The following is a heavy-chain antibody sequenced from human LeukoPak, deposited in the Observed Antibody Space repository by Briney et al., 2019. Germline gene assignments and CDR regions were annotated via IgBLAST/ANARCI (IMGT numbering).Heavy chain of an antibody. CDR3: ARTTGYLDY. CDR1: GFTVISNY. Sequence: GSLRLSCAASGFTVISNYMTWVRQVPGKGLEWVSLISGSGGSTYYADSVKGRFTISRDNSKNMLYLQMNSLRAGDTAIYYCARTTGYLDYWGQGTPVTVSA. D-gene: IGHD3-16*02. J-gene: IGHJ4*02. CDR2: ISGSGGST. V-gene: IGHV3-23*01.